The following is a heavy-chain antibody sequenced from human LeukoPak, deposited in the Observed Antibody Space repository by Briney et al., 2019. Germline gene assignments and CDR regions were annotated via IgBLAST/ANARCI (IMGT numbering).Heavy chain of an antibody. CDR2: ISGSATST. Sequence: HSGGSLRLSCAASGFTFSNYAMSWVRQAPGKGLEWISTISGSATSTYYADSVKGRFTISRDNSKNTLYLQMNSLRAEDTAVYYCANLKGHYNWNLDAFHTWGQGTMVTVSS. CDR1: GFTFSNYA. D-gene: IGHD1-20*01. J-gene: IGHJ3*02. V-gene: IGHV3-23*01. CDR3: ANLKGHYNWNLDAFHT.